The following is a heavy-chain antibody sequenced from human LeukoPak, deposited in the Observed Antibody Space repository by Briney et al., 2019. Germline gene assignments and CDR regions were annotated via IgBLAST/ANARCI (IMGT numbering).Heavy chain of an antibody. V-gene: IGHV4-59*08. CDR2: VSYRGHT. Sequence: TSETLSLTCSVSGGSISPYYWSWIRQPPGKGLEWIGYVSYRGHTNYNPSLKSRITISVDTSKNQFSLKLSSVTAADTAVYYCARNSCPSGSCYDNRGYFDYWGQGTLVTVSS. CDR3: ARNSCPSGSCYDNRGYFDY. D-gene: IGHD2-15*01. CDR1: GGSISPYY. J-gene: IGHJ4*02.